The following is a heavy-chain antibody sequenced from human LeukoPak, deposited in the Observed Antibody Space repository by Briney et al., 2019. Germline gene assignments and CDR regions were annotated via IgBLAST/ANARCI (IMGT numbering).Heavy chain of an antibody. Sequence: PSKTLSLTCTVSGGSISSYYWSWIRQPPGKGLEWIGYIYYSGSTNYNPSLKSRVTISVDTSKNQFSLKLSSVTAADTAVYYCARVSNDFWSLYNWFDPWGQGTLVTVSS. CDR1: GGSISSYY. CDR3: ARVSNDFWSLYNWFDP. J-gene: IGHJ5*02. D-gene: IGHD3-3*01. CDR2: IYYSGST. V-gene: IGHV4-59*01.